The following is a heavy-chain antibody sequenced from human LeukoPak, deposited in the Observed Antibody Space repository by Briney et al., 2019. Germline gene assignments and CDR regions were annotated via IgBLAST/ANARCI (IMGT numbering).Heavy chain of an antibody. J-gene: IGHJ4*02. Sequence: GGSLRLSCAASGFAFNTYSMNWVRQAPGKGLEWVSLMSGSGARTYYADSVKGRFTISRDNSKNTLYLHMNSLRAEDTAVYYCAKGYYYDNSGESYFDYWGQGTLVTVSS. V-gene: IGHV3-23*01. CDR3: AKGYYYDNSGESYFDY. CDR1: GFAFNTYS. CDR2: MSGSGART. D-gene: IGHD3-22*01.